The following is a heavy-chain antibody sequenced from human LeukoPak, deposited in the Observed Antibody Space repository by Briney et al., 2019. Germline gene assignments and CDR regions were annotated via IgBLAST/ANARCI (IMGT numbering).Heavy chain of an antibody. V-gene: IGHV3-48*03. J-gene: IGHJ4*02. CDR3: ARDYYDSSGYILYFDY. CDR1: GFTFSSYE. CDR2: ISSSGSTI. Sequence: GGSLRLSCAASGFTFSSYEMNWVRQAPGKGLEWVSYISSSGSTIYYTDSVKGRFTISRDNAKNQLYLQMNSLRAEDTAVYYCARDYYDSSGYILYFDYWGQGTLVTVSS. D-gene: IGHD3-22*01.